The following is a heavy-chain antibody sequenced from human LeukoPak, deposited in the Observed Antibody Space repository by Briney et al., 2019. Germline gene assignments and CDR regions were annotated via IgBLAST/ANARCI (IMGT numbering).Heavy chain of an antibody. CDR3: ARSGRGTYYYFDW. D-gene: IGHD3-10*01. J-gene: IGHJ4*02. V-gene: IGHV1-18*04. CDR1: GYTFTGYY. CDR2: ISGSNGNT. Sequence: ASVKVSCKASGYTFTGYYMHSVRQAPGQGPEWMGWISGSNGNTNYAQKFQGRVTMTTDISTSTAYMEDWRLRSDDTAVYYCARSGRGTYYYFDWWGQGALVTVSS.